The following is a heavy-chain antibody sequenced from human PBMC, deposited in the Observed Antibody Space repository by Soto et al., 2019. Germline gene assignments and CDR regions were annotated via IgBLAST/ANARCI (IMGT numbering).Heavy chain of an antibody. CDR2: NSAYNGNT. D-gene: IGHD4-4*01. V-gene: IGHV1-18*01. CDR3: ARDPTVTTSGYYDGIDV. CDR1: GYTFTSYG. Sequence: VQLVQSGAEVKKPGASVKVSCKASGYTFTSYGITWVRQAPGQGLEWMGWNSAYNGNTNYAQKLQGRVTMTTDTTTSTAYMERMSLRSDDTAVYYCARDPTVTTSGYYDGIDVWGQGTTVTVSS. J-gene: IGHJ6*02.